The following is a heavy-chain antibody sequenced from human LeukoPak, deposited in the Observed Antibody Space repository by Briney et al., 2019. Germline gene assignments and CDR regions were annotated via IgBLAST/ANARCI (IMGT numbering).Heavy chain of an antibody. D-gene: IGHD5-24*01. CDR2: INNSGGST. V-gene: IGHV3-23*01. CDR1: GFTFNYYG. Sequence: GGSLRLSCAASGFTFNYYGMSWVRQAPGKGLEWVSSINNSGGSTYYADSVKGRFTISRDNSRNTLYLQMNSLRAEDTAVYYCAKNRDGYKTHYYYYYMDVWGKGTTVTISS. CDR3: AKNRDGYKTHYYYYYMDV. J-gene: IGHJ6*03.